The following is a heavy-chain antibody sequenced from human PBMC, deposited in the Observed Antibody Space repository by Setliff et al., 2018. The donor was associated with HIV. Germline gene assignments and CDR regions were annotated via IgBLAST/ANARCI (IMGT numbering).Heavy chain of an antibody. D-gene: IGHD3-16*01. CDR2: ISSSGTTI. CDR3: ARTVEHLIRGWGFNYYYYMDV. Sequence: GGSLRLSCAASGFFFKNAWMSWVRQAPGKGLEWVSCISSSGTTISYADSVRGRFTISRDNSRNTLYVQMNSLRAEDTAIYYCARTVEHLIRGWGFNYYYYMDVWGRGTTVTVSS. V-gene: IGHV3-11*01. J-gene: IGHJ6*03. CDR1: GFFFKNAW.